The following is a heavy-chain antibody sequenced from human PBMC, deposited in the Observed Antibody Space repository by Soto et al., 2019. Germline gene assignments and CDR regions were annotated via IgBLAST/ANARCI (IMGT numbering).Heavy chain of an antibody. CDR2: IYYSGST. Sequence: PSETLSLTCTVSGGSISSGDYYWSWIRQPPGKGLEWVGYIYYSGSTYYNPSLKSRVTISVDTSKNQFSLKLSSVTAADTAVYYCARGQDGEGWFDPWGQGTLVTVSS. V-gene: IGHV4-30-4*01. D-gene: IGHD2-21*01. J-gene: IGHJ5*02. CDR3: ARGQDGEGWFDP. CDR1: GGSISSGDYY.